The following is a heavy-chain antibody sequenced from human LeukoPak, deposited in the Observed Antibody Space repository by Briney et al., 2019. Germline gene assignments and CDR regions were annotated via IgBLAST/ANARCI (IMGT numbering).Heavy chain of an antibody. CDR1: GGPLSYYL. V-gene: IGHV4-59*08. CDR3: ARGVTAHP. D-gene: IGHD2-21*02. Sequence: SETLLLTCTVSGGPLSYYLWTWIRQPPGKGLERIGYMNYSGSTNYNPSLKSRVTISLDTSKKQVSLKLSSVTAADTAVYCCARGVTAHPWGQGTLVTVSS. J-gene: IGHJ5*02. CDR2: MNYSGST.